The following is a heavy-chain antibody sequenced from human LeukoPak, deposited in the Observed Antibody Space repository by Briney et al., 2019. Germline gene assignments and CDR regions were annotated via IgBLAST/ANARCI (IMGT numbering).Heavy chain of an antibody. D-gene: IGHD4-17*01. CDR2: ISGSGGST. CDR1: GFTFSSYV. Sequence: HPGGSLRLSCVASGFTFSSYVMSWVRQAPGKGLEWVSGISGSGGSTYYADSVKGRFTISRDNAKNSLYLQMNSLRVEDTALYYCAKDISPWSNGDSFDYWGQGTLVTVSS. V-gene: IGHV3-23*01. J-gene: IGHJ4*02. CDR3: AKDISPWSNGDSFDY.